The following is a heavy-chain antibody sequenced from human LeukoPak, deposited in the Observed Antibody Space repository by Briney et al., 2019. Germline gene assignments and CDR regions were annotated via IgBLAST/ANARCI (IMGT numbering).Heavy chain of an antibody. CDR1: GYTFTSYA. D-gene: IGHD5-18*01. Sequence: ASVKVSCKASGYTFTSYAMNWVRQAPGQGLEWMGWINTNTGNPTYAQGFTGRFVFSLDTSVSTAYLQISSLKAEDSAVYYCARVGPGTQAMGPFDYWGQGTLVTASS. CDR2: INTNTGNP. J-gene: IGHJ4*02. CDR3: ARVGPGTQAMGPFDY. V-gene: IGHV7-4-1*02.